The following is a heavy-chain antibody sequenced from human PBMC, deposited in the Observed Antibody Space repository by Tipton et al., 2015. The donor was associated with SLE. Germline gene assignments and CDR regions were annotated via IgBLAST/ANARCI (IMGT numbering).Heavy chain of an antibody. V-gene: IGHV3-23*01. J-gene: IGHJ6*03. CDR2: ISGSGGST. D-gene: IGHD3-10*01. Sequence: SLRLSCAASGFTFSSYAMSWVRQAPGKGLEWVSAISGSGGSTFYADSVKGRFTISRDNSKNTLYLQMNSLRAEDTAVYYCARETMAQMGRNYYYYYYMDVWGTGTTVTVSS. CDR3: ARETMAQMGRNYYYYYYMDV. CDR1: GFTFSSYA.